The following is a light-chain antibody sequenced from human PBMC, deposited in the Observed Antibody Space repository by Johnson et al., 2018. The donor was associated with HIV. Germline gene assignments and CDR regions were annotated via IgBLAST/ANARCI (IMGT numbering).Light chain of an antibody. CDR2: ENN. V-gene: IGLV1-51*02. Sequence: QSLLTQPPSVSAAPGQKVTISCSGSSSNIGNNYVSWYQQLPGTAPKLLIYENNKRPSGIPDRFSGSKSGPSATLGITGLQTGDEADYYCGTWDSSLMAGRVFGTGTKVTVL. J-gene: IGLJ1*01. CDR1: SSNIGNNY. CDR3: GTWDSSLMAGRV.